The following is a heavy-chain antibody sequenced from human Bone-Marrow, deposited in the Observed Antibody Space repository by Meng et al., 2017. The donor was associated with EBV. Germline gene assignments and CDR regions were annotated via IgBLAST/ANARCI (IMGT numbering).Heavy chain of an antibody. D-gene: IGHD2-15*01. CDR3: AKDVGKSRRVLDY. Sequence: DVHLLESGVGLVQPGRSLTLSCAASGFTFSSYAMSWVRQAPGKGLEWVSAISGSGGSTFYADSVKGRFTISRDNSKKTLYLQMNSLRAEDTAVYYCAKDVGKSRRVLDYWGQGTLGTVS. V-gene: IGHV3-23*01. CDR2: ISGSGGST. J-gene: IGHJ4*02. CDR1: GFTFSSYA.